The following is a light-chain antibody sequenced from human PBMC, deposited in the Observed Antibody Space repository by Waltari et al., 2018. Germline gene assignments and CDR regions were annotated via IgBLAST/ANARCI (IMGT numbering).Light chain of an antibody. CDR1: ISNIGAGYD. Sequence: QSVLTQPPSVSGAPGQRVTIYCTGSISNIGAGYDLHWYQQLPGTAPKLLIQCKHNRPPGLPDRFSGAKSGTSATLAIPGRQSDDEADYYCQSYDNILSGGVFGGGTKLTVL. J-gene: IGLJ2*01. CDR3: QSYDNILSGGV. V-gene: IGLV1-40*01. CDR2: CKH.